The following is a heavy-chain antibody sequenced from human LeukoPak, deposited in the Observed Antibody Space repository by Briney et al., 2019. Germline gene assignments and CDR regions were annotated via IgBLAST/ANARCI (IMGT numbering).Heavy chain of an antibody. V-gene: IGHV3-64*01. D-gene: IGHD6-13*01. CDR3: ARPYSSTWYFAFDI. CDR1: GFTLSPYT. Sequence: PGGSLRLSCAASGFTLSPYTMHWVRQAPGKGLEYVSAISSNGGTSFYANSVKGRFTISRDNSKNTLYLQMGSLRAEDMALYYCARPYSSTWYFAFDIWGRGTMVTVSS. CDR2: ISSNGGTS. J-gene: IGHJ3*02.